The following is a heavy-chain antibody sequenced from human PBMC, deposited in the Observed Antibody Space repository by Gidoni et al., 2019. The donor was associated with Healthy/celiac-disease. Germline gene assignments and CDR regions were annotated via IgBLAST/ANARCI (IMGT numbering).Heavy chain of an antibody. CDR1: GDSVSSNSAA. V-gene: IGHV6-1*01. J-gene: IGHJ6*02. CDR3: AREIRGWGPGTTRGVDGMDV. D-gene: IGHD1-26*01. Sequence: QVQLQQSGPGLVKPSQTLSLTCAISGDSVSSNSAAWNWIRQSPSRSLESRGRTYERSKWYNDYAVTVKSRITINPDTSKNQFSLQLNSVTPEDTAVYYCAREIRGWGPGTTRGVDGMDVWGQGTTVTVSS. CDR2: TYERSKWYN.